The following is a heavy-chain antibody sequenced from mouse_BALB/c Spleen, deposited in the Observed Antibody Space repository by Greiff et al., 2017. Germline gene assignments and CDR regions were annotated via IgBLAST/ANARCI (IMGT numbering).Heavy chain of an antibody. CDR1: GFTFSNYW. D-gene: IGHD2-14*01. CDR3: TTYRGDAMVY. Sequence: EVHLVESGGGLVQPGGSMKLSCVASGFTFSNYWMNWVRQSPEKGLEWVAEIRLKSNNYATHYAESVKGRFTISRDDSKSSVYLQMNNLRAEDTGIYYCTTYRGDAMVYWGQGTSVTVSS. CDR2: IRLKSNNYAT. V-gene: IGHV6-6*02. J-gene: IGHJ4*01.